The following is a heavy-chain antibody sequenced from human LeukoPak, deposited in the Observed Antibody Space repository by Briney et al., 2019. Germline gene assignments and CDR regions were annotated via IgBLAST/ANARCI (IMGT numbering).Heavy chain of an antibody. CDR2: IQNDGSNK. D-gene: IGHD2-21*02. V-gene: IGHV3-30*02. CDR3: AKDRIVLVTATFDY. Sequence: PGGSLRLSCAASRFTFSSYAMSWVRQAPGKGLEWVAFIQNDGSNKYYADSVKGRFTISRDNSKNTLYLQMNSLRPDDTAMYYCAKDRIVLVTATFDYWGQGTLVTVSS. J-gene: IGHJ4*02. CDR1: RFTFSSYA.